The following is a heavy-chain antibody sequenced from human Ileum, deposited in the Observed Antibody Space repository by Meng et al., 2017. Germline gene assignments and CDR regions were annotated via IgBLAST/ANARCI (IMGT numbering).Heavy chain of an antibody. D-gene: IGHD3-16*01. J-gene: IGHJ4*02. V-gene: IGHV1-18*01. CDR3: ARFWGVATPADY. CDR2: IAPYNGDT. Sequence: ASVKVSCKTYGYTFTTHAISWVRQAPGQGLEWVGWIAPYNGDTNHAQKFQGRVTMTADTSTNTAYMELGSLRSDDTAVYYCARFWGVATPADYWGQGTLVTVSS. CDR1: GYTFTTHA.